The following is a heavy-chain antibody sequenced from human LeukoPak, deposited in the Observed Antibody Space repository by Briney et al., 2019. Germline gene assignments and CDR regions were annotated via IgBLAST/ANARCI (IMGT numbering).Heavy chain of an antibody. Sequence: GGSLRLSCAPSGFTVSSNYMSWVRQAPGKGLEWVSVIYSDGSTYYADSVKGRFTISRDNSKNTLYLQMNSLRAEDTAVYYCARELSYGSDAFDIWGQGTMVTVSS. CDR1: GFTVSSNY. D-gene: IGHD2-15*01. CDR2: IYSDGST. J-gene: IGHJ3*02. CDR3: ARELSYGSDAFDI. V-gene: IGHV3-53*01.